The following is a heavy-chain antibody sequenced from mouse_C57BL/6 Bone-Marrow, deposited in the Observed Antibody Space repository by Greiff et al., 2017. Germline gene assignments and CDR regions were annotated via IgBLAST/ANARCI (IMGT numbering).Heavy chain of an antibody. CDR3: TFLRGWFAY. Sequence: VQLQQSGAELVRPGASVKLSCTASGFNIKDDYMHWVKQRPEQGLEWIGWIEPENGDTEYASKFQGKATITADTSSNTAYLQLSSLTSEDTAVYYCTFLRGWFAYWGQGTLVTVSA. CDR2: IEPENGDT. J-gene: IGHJ3*01. CDR1: GFNIKDDY. D-gene: IGHD1-1*01. V-gene: IGHV14-4*01.